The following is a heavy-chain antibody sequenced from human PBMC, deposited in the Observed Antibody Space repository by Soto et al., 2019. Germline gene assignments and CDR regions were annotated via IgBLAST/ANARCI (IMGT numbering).Heavy chain of an antibody. Sequence: PSETLSLTCTVSGDSISSSFWSWIRQPPGRGLEWIGYINDGGSTTYNPSLKRRVTISLDTSKSHFSLKVRSVTAADTAVYYCARTSLWAAAGSWSSWFDPWGQGTLVTVSS. V-gene: IGHV4-59*01. D-gene: IGHD6-13*01. J-gene: IGHJ5*02. CDR3: ARTSLWAAAGSWSSWFDP. CDR2: INDGGST. CDR1: GDSISSSF.